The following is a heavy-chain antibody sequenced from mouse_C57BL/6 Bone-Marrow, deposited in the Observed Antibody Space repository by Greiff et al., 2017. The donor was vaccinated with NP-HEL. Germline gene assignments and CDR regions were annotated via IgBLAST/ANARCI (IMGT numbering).Heavy chain of an antibody. D-gene: IGHD2-3*01. Sequence: VMLVESGPGLVQPSQSLSITCTVSGFSLTSYGVHWVRQSPGKGLEWLGVIWRGGSTDYNAAFMSRLSITKDNSKSQVFFKMNSLQADDTAIYYCANNKDDGYYVFAYWGQGTLVTVSA. CDR2: IWRGGST. CDR1: GFSLTSYG. J-gene: IGHJ3*01. CDR3: ANNKDDGYYVFAY. V-gene: IGHV2-5*01.